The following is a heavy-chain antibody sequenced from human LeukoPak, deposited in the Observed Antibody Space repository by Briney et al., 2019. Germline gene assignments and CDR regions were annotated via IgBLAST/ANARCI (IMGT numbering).Heavy chain of an antibody. Sequence: SETLSLTCTVSGGSISSYYRSWIRQPPGKGLEWIGYIYYSGSTNYNPSLKSRVTISVDTSKNQFSLKLSSVTAADTAVYYCARSRNYYDSSALNPWGQGTLVTVSS. D-gene: IGHD3-22*01. J-gene: IGHJ5*02. CDR1: GGSISSYY. CDR2: IYYSGST. CDR3: ARSRNYYDSSALNP. V-gene: IGHV4-59*08.